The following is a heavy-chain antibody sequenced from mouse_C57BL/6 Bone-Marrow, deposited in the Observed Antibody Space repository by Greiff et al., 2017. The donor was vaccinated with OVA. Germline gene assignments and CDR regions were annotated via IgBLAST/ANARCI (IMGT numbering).Heavy chain of an antibody. CDR2: IWTGGGT. J-gene: IGHJ1*03. CDR3: ARTTFFYYYGSSFNWYFDV. V-gene: IGHV2-9-1*01. CDR1: GFSLTSYA. D-gene: IGHD1-1*01. Sequence: QVQLKESGPGLVAPSQSLSITCTVSGFSLTSYAISWVRQPPGKGLEWLGVIWTGGGTNYNSALKSRLSISKDNSKSQVFLKMNSLQTDDTARYYCARTTFFYYYGSSFNWYFDVWGTGTTVTVSS.